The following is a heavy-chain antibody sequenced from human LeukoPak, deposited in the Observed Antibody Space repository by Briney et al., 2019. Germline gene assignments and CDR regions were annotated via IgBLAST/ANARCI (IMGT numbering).Heavy chain of an antibody. D-gene: IGHD2-15*01. V-gene: IGHV4-61*01. CDR2: IHYIGST. J-gene: IGHJ4*02. CDR1: GGSVSHGYYY. Sequence: SETLSLTCSVSGGSVSHGYYYWGWIRQSPGKGLEWIGYIHYIGSTNYNPSLKSRVTISVDTSKNQFSLKVSSVTAADTAVYYCARDVLPQDYWGQGTLVTVSS. CDR3: ARDVLPQDY.